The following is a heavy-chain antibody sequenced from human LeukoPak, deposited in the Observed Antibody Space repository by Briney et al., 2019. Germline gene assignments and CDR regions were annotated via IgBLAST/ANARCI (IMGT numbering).Heavy chain of an antibody. CDR3: ASGGPQEMDV. V-gene: IGHV1-24*01. CDR2: FDPEDGET. CDR1: GYTLTELS. J-gene: IGHJ6*04. Sequence: ASVKVSCKVSGYTLTELSMHWVRQAPGKGLEWMGGFDPEDGETIYAQKFQGRVTMTRDMSTSTVYMELSSLRSEDTAVYYCASGGPQEMDVWGKGTTVTVSS. D-gene: IGHD6-25*01.